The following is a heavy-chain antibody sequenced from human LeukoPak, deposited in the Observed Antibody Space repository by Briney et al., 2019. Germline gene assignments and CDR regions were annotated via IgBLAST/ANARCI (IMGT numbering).Heavy chain of an antibody. CDR3: AKDGPHYYDSSGYAYFDY. Sequence: GGSLRLSCAASGFTVSSNYMSWVRQAPGKGLEWVSVIYSGGSTYYADSVKGRFTISRDNSKNTLYLQMNSLRAEDTAVYYCAKDGPHYYDSSGYAYFDYWGQGTLVTVSS. CDR1: GFTVSSNY. CDR2: IYSGGST. D-gene: IGHD3-22*01. J-gene: IGHJ4*02. V-gene: IGHV3-53*01.